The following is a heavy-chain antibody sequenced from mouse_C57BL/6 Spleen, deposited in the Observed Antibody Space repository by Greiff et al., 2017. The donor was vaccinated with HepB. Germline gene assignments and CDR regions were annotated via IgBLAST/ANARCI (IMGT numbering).Heavy chain of an antibody. CDR1: GYAFSSSW. CDR2: IYPGDGDT. J-gene: IGHJ3*01. D-gene: IGHD2-4*01. Sequence: VKLQESGPELVKPGASVKISCKASGYAFSSSWMNWVKQRPGKGLEWIGRIYPGDGDTNYNGKFKGKATLTADKSSSTAYMQLSSLTSEDSAVYFCARGDYDVGPFAYWGQGTLVTVSA. V-gene: IGHV1-82*01. CDR3: ARGDYDVGPFAY.